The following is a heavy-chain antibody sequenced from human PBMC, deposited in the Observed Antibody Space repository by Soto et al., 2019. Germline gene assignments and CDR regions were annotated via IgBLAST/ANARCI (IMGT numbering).Heavy chain of an antibody. V-gene: IGHV1-18*01. Sequence: QVQLVQSRGEVKKPGASVKVSCKTSGYSFTTYGISWVRQAPGQGLEWMGWISGYNGNTNYAQNLQGRVTMTTDTSTSTAYMELRSLRSDDTAVYYCAGEVPAPYYYYGMDVWGQGSTVTVSS. CDR2: ISGYNGNT. CDR1: GYSFTTYG. J-gene: IGHJ6*02. CDR3: AGEVPAPYYYYGMDV.